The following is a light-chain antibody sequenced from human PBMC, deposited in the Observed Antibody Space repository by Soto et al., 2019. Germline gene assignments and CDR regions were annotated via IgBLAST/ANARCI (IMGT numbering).Light chain of an antibody. V-gene: IGLV2-14*01. Sequence: QSALTQPASVPGSPGQSITISCTGTSSDVGGYNYVSWYQQLPGKAPKLMIYDVSNRPSGVSDRFSGSKSGNTASLTISGLQAEDEADYYCSSYTSSSTRVFGTGTKLTVL. CDR1: SSDVGGYNY. J-gene: IGLJ1*01. CDR2: DVS. CDR3: SSYTSSSTRV.